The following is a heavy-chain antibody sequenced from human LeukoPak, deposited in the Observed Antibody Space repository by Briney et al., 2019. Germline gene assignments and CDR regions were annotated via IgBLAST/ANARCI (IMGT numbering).Heavy chain of an antibody. Sequence: ASVKVSCKASGYAFTGYYMHWVRQAPGQGLEWMGWINPSSGGTNYAQNFQGRVTMTRDTSISTAYMELSRLRSDDTAVYYCARGVVTMVRGEYYFDYWGQGTLVTVSS. J-gene: IGHJ4*02. CDR1: GYAFTGYY. D-gene: IGHD3-10*01. V-gene: IGHV1-2*02. CDR2: INPSSGGT. CDR3: ARGVVTMVRGEYYFDY.